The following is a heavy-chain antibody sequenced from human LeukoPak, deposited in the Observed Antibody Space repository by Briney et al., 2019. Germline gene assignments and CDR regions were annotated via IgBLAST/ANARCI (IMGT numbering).Heavy chain of an antibody. V-gene: IGHV1-69*13. CDR1: GDTFSYHS. J-gene: IGHJ3*02. Sequence: SVKVSCKTFGDTFSYHSISWVRQAPGQGLQWLGGIIPHVGSPRYTERLQDRITITADESTTTAYLELSSLRSDDTAVYYCARRIAVAFTAFDIWGQGTMVTVSS. CDR2: IIPHVGSP. CDR3: ARRIAVAFTAFDI. D-gene: IGHD6-19*01.